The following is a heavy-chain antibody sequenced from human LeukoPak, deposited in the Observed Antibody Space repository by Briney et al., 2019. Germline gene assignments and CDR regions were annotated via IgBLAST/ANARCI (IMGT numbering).Heavy chain of an antibody. V-gene: IGHV1-2*02. CDR2: INPNSGGT. Sequence: TSVKVSCKASGYTFTGYYMHWVRQAPGQGLEWMGWINPNSGGTNYAQKFQGRVTMTRDTSISTAYMELSRLRSDDTAVYYCARDPGRVGGYDFWSGYLGNWFDPWGQGTLVTVSS. CDR1: GYTFTGYY. CDR3: ARDPGRVGGYDFWSGYLGNWFDP. D-gene: IGHD3-3*01. J-gene: IGHJ5*02.